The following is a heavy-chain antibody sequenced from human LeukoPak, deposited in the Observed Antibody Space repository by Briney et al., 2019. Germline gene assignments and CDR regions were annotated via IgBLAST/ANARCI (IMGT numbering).Heavy chain of an antibody. D-gene: IGHD2-2*01. V-gene: IGHV3-23*01. CDR1: GFTFSSYA. CDR3: AKEIGYCSSASCYDAFDI. CDR2: ISGSGGST. J-gene: IGHJ3*02. Sequence: GGSLRLSCAASGFTFSSYAMSWVRQAPGKGLERVSAISGSGGSTYYADSVKGRFTISRDNSKNTLYLQMNNLRADDTAVYYCAKEIGYCSSASCYDAFDIWGQGTMVTVSS.